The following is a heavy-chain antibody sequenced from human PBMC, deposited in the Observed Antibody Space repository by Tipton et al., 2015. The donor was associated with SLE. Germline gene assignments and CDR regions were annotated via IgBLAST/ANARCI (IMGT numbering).Heavy chain of an antibody. Sequence: TLSLTCTVSADSIRSSGYYWSWIRQHPGKGLEWIGYIYFTGSTHYNPSLRSRILISLDTSKNQFSLKVNSVTAADTAIYFCARGGGGDVLNWFDPWGQGTLVSVSP. CDR2: IYFTGST. CDR3: ARGGGGDVLNWFDP. V-gene: IGHV4-31*03. CDR1: ADSIRSSGYY. J-gene: IGHJ5*02. D-gene: IGHD2-21*01.